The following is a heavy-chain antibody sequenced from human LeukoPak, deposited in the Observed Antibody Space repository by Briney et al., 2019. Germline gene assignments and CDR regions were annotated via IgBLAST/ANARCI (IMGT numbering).Heavy chain of an antibody. CDR2: ISRDGRTT. J-gene: IGHJ4*02. CDR1: GFTFDNYW. V-gene: IGHV3-74*01. D-gene: IGHD1-26*01. Sequence: GGSLRLSCVASGFTFDNYWVHWVRQAPGKGLVWVPRISRDGRTTNYADSVKGRFTISRDNAKNTLYLQMNILKAEDTAIYYCARGPPYAGGYYVGDYWGQGILVTVSS. CDR3: ARGPPYAGGYYVGDY.